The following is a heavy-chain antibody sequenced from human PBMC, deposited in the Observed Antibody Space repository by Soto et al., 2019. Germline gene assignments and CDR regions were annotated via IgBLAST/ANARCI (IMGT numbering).Heavy chain of an antibody. CDR1: GGSISSGDYY. CDR2: IYYSGST. J-gene: IGHJ4*02. CDR3: ARGEGRYCSGGSCYAR. D-gene: IGHD2-15*01. V-gene: IGHV4-30-4*01. Sequence: SETLSLTCTVSGGSISSGDYYWSWIRQPPGKGLEWIGYIYYSGSTYYNPSLKSRVTISVDTSKNQFSLKLSSVTAADPAVYYCARGEGRYCSGGSCYARWGQGTLVTVSS.